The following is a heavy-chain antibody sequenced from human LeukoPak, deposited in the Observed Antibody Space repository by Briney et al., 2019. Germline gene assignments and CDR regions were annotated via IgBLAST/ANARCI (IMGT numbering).Heavy chain of an antibody. CDR2: ISSSSSYI. D-gene: IGHD2-15*01. V-gene: IGHV3-11*06. CDR3: ARDRGVSRYPYYFDY. CDR1: GFTFSDYY. J-gene: IGHJ4*02. Sequence: GGSLRLSCAASGFTFSDYYMSWIRQAPGKGLEWVSSISSSSSYIYYADSVKGRFTISRDNAKNSLYLQMNSLRAEDTAVYYCARDRGVSRYPYYFDYWGQGTLVTVSS.